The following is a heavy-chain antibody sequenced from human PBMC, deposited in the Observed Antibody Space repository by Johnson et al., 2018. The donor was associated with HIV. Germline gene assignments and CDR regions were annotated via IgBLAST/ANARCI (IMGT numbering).Heavy chain of an antibody. CDR3: TTGRPSSAAFDI. CDR1: GFTFSSYD. Sequence: VQLVESGGGLVQPGGSLRLSCAASGFTFSSYDMHWVRQATGRGLEWVGHIKSKTDGGTTDYAAPVKGRFTIARDDSKNTLYLQMNSLKTEDTAVYYCTTGRPSSAAFDIWGQGTMVTVSS. J-gene: IGHJ3*02. V-gene: IGHV3-15*01. CDR2: IKSKTDGGTT.